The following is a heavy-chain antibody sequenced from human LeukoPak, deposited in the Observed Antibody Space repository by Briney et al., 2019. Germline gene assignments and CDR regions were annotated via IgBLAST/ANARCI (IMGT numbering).Heavy chain of an antibody. V-gene: IGHV1-18*01. CDR2: VSTYNGNT. J-gene: IGHJ3*02. CDR3: ARGKQWLRSDAFDI. D-gene: IGHD6-19*01. Sequence: ASLKVSCKASGYTFTSFGINWVRQAPGQGLEWMGWVSTYNGNTNYAQKLQGRVTMTTNTSTNTVYMELRSLRSDDTAVYYCARGKQWLRSDAFDIWGQGTMVTVSS. CDR1: GYTFTSFG.